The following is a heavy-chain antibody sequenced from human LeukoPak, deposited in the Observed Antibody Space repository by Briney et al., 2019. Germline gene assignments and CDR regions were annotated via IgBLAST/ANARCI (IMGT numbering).Heavy chain of an antibody. Sequence: WASVTVSFTASGGTFTSYAISWVRQAPGQGLEWMGGIIPIFGTANYAQKFQGRVTITTDGSTSTAYMELSSLRSEDTAVYYCARSGYSGLVVVPAATEFSYYMDVWGKGTTVTVSS. CDR2: IIPIFGTA. CDR3: ARSGYSGLVVVPAATEFSYYMDV. D-gene: IGHD2-2*01. CDR1: GGTFTSYA. V-gene: IGHV1-69*05. J-gene: IGHJ6*03.